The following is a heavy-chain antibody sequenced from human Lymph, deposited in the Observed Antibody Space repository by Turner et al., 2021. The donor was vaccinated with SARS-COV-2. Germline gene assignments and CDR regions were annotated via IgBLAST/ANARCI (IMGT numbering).Heavy chain of an antibody. V-gene: IGHV4-39*01. CDR2: IYYSGST. Sequence: QPQLQESGPGLVKPSETLSLTCTASGGSISRSFLYWGWHGQPLGKGLEWIGSIYYSGSTYYNPSLQSRVTISVDTSKNQFSLKLTSVTAADTDVFYGARGSPQGWYVPVFDYWGQGTLVTVSS. D-gene: IGHD6-19*01. CDR3: ARGSPQGWYVPVFDY. J-gene: IGHJ4*02. CDR1: GGSISRSFLY.